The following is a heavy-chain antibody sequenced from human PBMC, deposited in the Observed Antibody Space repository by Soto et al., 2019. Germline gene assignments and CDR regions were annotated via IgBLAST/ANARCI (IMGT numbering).Heavy chain of an antibody. Sequence: QVQLQESGPGLVKPSQTLSLTCTVSGGSISSGGYYWSWIRQHPGKGLEWIGYIYYSGSTYYNPSLKSRVTIAVDTSKTKYSLKLSSVTAEDTAVYYCARGLGYPSPFDYWGQGTLVTVSS. CDR3: ARGLGYPSPFDY. CDR1: GGSISSGGYY. D-gene: IGHD5-12*01. V-gene: IGHV4-31*03. J-gene: IGHJ4*02. CDR2: IYYSGST.